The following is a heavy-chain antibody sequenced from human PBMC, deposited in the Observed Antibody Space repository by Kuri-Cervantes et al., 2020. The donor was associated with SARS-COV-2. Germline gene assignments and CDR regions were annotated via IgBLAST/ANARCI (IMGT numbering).Heavy chain of an antibody. CDR2: INSDGSST. CDR3: TTDRSPYYYYVMDV. CDR1: GVTFNDHS. V-gene: IGHV3-74*01. Sequence: GGSLRLSCAASGVTFNDHSMSWIRQAPGKGLEWVSRINSDGSSTSYADSVKGRFTISRDNAKNTLYLQMNSLRAEDTAVYYCTTDRSPYYYYVMDVWGQGTTVTVSS. J-gene: IGHJ6*02.